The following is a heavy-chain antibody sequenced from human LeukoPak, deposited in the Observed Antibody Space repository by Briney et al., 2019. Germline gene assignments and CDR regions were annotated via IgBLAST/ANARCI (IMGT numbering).Heavy chain of an antibody. CDR1: GYTFTSYG. CDR3: ARATSSSWFRPCNY. D-gene: IGHD6-13*01. V-gene: IGHV1-18*01. J-gene: IGHJ4*02. Sequence: GASVKVSCKASGYTFTSYGISWVRQAPGQGLEWMGWISAYNGNTNYAQKLQGRVTMTTDTSTSTAYMELRSLRSDDTAVYYCARATSSSWFRPCNYWGQGTLVTVSS. CDR2: ISAYNGNT.